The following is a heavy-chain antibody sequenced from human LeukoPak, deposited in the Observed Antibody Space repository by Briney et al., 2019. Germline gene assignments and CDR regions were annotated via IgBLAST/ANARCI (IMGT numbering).Heavy chain of an antibody. CDR1: GYTFTSYG. J-gene: IGHJ3*02. Sequence: ASVKVSCKTSGYTFTSYGIAWVRQAPGQGLEWIGWISTYNGKRNYAQKFQDRVTMTTDTSMSTAYMELRSLRSDVTAIYHCAKNYYYDNTGYWGAFDIWGQGTMVTVSS. D-gene: IGHD3-22*01. V-gene: IGHV1-18*01. CDR2: ISTYNGKR. CDR3: AKNYYYDNTGYWGAFDI.